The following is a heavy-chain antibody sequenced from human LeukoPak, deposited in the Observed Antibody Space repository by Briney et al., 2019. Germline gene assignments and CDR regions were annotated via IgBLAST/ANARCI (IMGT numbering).Heavy chain of an antibody. CDR1: GFSVSSNY. J-gene: IGHJ6*04. CDR2: IHSGGRA. D-gene: IGHD3-10*01. Sequence: GGSLRLSCAASGFSVSSNYMTWVRQAPGKGLEWVSVIHSGGRAYYADSVKGRFTTSRDNSKNTLDLQMNSLSVEDTAVYYCVGVETITMVRGASGDVWGKGTTVTVSS. V-gene: IGHV3-66*02. CDR3: VGVETITMVRGASGDV.